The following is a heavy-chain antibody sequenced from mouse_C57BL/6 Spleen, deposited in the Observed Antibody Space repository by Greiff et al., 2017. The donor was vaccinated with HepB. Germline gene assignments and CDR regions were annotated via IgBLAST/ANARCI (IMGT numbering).Heavy chain of an antibody. Sequence: EVQRVESGGGLVKPGGSLKLSCAASGFTFSSYALSWVRQTPEKRLEWVATISDGGSYTYYPDNVKGRFTISRDNAKNNLYLQMSHLKSEDTAMYYCARDPSGNYAMDYWGQGTSVTVSS. CDR3: ARDPSGNYAMDY. CDR2: ISDGGSYT. V-gene: IGHV5-4*01. CDR1: GFTFSSYA. J-gene: IGHJ4*01.